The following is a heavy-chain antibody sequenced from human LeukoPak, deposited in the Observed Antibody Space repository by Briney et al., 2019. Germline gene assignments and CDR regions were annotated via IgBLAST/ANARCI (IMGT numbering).Heavy chain of an antibody. V-gene: IGHV4-34*01. Sequence: SETLSLTCAVYGGSFSGYYWSWIRQPPGKGLEWIGEINHSGSTKYNPSLKSRVTISVDTSKNQFSLKLSSVTAADTAVYYCASSDAILTGYYKGLDCWGQGTLVTVSS. CDR3: ASSDAILTGYYKGLDC. D-gene: IGHD3-9*01. J-gene: IGHJ4*02. CDR1: GGSFSGYY. CDR2: INHSGST.